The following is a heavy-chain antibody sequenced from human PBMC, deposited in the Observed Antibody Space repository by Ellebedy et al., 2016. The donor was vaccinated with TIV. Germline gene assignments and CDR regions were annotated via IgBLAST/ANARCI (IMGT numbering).Heavy chain of an antibody. CDR1: GFTFSTYG. CDR2: ISYDGSDK. CDR3: ARGGGERLRYAFDL. J-gene: IGHJ3*01. Sequence: GESLKISCVASGFTFSTYGIHWVRQAPGKGLEWVALISYDGSDKYYADSVKGRFTISRDNAKNSLYLQMNSLRDEDTAVYYCARGGGERLRYAFDLWGQGTMVTVSS. V-gene: IGHV3-30*03. D-gene: IGHD4-17*01.